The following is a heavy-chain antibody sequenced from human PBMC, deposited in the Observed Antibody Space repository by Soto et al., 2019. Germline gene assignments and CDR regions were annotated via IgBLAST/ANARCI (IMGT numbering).Heavy chain of an antibody. CDR2: INAGNGNT. D-gene: IGHD7-27*01. CDR1: VYTFTSYA. Sequence: ASVKVSCKASVYTFTSYAMHCVRQAPGQMLEWMGWINAGNGNTKYSQKFQGRVTINRDTSASTAYMELSSLRSEDAAVYYCARGQDNWGWGDYWGQGTLVTVSS. V-gene: IGHV1-3*01. CDR3: ARGQDNWGWGDY. J-gene: IGHJ4*02.